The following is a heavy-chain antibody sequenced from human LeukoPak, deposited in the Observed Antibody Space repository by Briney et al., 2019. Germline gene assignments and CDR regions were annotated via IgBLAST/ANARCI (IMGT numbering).Heavy chain of an antibody. CDR2: IYYSGST. D-gene: IGHD1-26*01. V-gene: IGHV4-59*08. CDR3: ARFSGSYPRYFDY. CDR1: GGSISSYY. J-gene: IGHJ4*02. Sequence: PSETLSLTCTVSGGSISSYYWSWIRQPPGKGLEWIGYIYYSGSTNYNPSLKSRVTISVDTSKNQFSLKLSSVTAADTAVYYCARFSGSYPRYFDYWDQGTLVTVSS.